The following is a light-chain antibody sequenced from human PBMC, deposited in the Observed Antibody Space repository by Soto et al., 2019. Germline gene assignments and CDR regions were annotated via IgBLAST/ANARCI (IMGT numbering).Light chain of an antibody. Sequence: DNQMTQSPSSLSAAVGDRVTITCRASQSISSYLNWYQQQPGKAPKLLIYAASSLQSGVPSRFSGSGSGTDFTLTISSLQPEDFATYYCQQSYSTPPTFGQGTKVEIK. V-gene: IGKV1-39*01. CDR1: QSISSY. CDR3: QQSYSTPPT. CDR2: AAS. J-gene: IGKJ1*01.